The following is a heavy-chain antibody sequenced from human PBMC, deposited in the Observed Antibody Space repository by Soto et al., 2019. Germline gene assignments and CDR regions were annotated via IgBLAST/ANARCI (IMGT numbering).Heavy chain of an antibody. Sequence: SETLSLTCTVSGGSISSGGYYWGWIRQPPGKGLEWIGSIYYSGSTYYNPSLKSRVTISVDTSKNQFSLKLSSVTAADTAVYYCARSLFGYCSGGSCYLIYGMDVWGQGTTVTVSS. D-gene: IGHD2-15*01. CDR1: GGSISSGGYY. V-gene: IGHV4-39*01. CDR2: IYYSGST. J-gene: IGHJ6*02. CDR3: ARSLFGYCSGGSCYLIYGMDV.